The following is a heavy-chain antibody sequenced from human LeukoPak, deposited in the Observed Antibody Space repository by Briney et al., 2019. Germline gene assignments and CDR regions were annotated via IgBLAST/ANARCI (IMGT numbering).Heavy chain of an antibody. Sequence: GGSLRLSWAASGFTFSSYGMSWVRQAPGEGLEWVSAISGSGGSTYYVDSVKGRFTIARDNSKNTLYLQMNSLRAEDTAVYYCAKRGSSNYFDYWGQGPLVTVSS. CDR1: GFTFSSYG. CDR2: ISGSGGST. V-gene: IGHV3-23*01. CDR3: AKRGSSNYFDY. D-gene: IGHD3-10*01. J-gene: IGHJ4*02.